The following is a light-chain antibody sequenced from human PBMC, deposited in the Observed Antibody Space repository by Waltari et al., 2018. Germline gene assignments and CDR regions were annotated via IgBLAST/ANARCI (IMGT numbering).Light chain of an antibody. CDR2: EVI. V-gene: IGLV2-23*02. CDR1: SSDVASYNL. CDR3: CSYAGRNSCV. Sequence: QSALTQPASVSGSPGQSITISCTGTSSDVASYNLVSWYQQHPDKAPKTMVYEVIEPPSSLCTLFSGSKSGDTAALTISALQAEDEADYYCCSYAGRNSCVFGGGTTVTGL. J-gene: IGLJ3*02.